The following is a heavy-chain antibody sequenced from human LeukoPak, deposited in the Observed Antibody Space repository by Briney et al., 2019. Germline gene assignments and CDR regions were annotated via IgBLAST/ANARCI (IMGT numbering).Heavy chain of an antibody. CDR3: ASDYPNFNY. V-gene: IGHV3-53*01. J-gene: IGHJ4*02. CDR1: GFTLSSNS. Sequence: SVRLSCAASGFTLSSNSMSWVRQAPGKGLEWVSLIYNAGSKYYLDSVKGRFTISRDNAKNTLYLQMNSLRAEDTAVYYCASDYPNFNYWGQGTLVTVT. CDR2: IYNAGSK.